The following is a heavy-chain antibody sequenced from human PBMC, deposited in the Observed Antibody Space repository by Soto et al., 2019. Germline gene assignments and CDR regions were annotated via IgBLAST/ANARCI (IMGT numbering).Heavy chain of an antibody. V-gene: IGHV4-30-2*01. CDR1: GGSISSGGYS. Sequence: QLQLQESGSGLVKPSQTLSLTCAVSGGSISSGGYSWSWIRQPPGKVLEWIGYIDQSGSTYYNPSLKSRVTILVGRSKNQFSLKLSSVTAADTAVYYCARSRYIYGADAFDIWGQGTMVTVSS. D-gene: IGHD5-18*01. CDR2: IDQSGST. J-gene: IGHJ3*02. CDR3: ARSRYIYGADAFDI.